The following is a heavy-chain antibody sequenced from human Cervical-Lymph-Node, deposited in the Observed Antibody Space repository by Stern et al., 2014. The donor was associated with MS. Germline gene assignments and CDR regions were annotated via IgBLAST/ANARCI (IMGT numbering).Heavy chain of an antibody. J-gene: IGHJ1*01. CDR2: IWYDGSYT. Sequence: VQLVQSGGGVVQPGRSLRLSCAASGFTFNTYGMHWVRPASGKGLEWVAVIWYDGSYTFYSDAVKGRFTVSRDDSKSTLFLQMNSLRAEDTAVYYCASSIVAAEYFNHWGQGTLVTVSS. CDR1: GFTFNTYG. CDR3: ASSIVAAEYFNH. D-gene: IGHD6-13*01. V-gene: IGHV3-33*01.